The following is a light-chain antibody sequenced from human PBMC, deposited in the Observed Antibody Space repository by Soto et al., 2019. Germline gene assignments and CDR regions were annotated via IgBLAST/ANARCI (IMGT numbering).Light chain of an antibody. CDR2: EVT. CDR3: ASYAGTKLFV. J-gene: IGLJ1*01. CDR1: SSDVGANNDY. V-gene: IGLV2-8*01. Sequence: QSAPTQPPSASGSPGQSVTISCTGTSSDVGANNDYVSWYQQHPGKVPKLMIYEVTKRPSGVPDRFSGSKSGSTASLTVSGLQADDEAEYYCASYAGTKLFVFGSGTKVTVL.